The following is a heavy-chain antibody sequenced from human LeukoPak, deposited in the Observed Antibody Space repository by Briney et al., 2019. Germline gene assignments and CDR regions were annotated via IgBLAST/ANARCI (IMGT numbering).Heavy chain of an antibody. Sequence: KPSETLSLTCAVYGGSFSGYYWSWIRQPPGKGLEWIGEINHSGSTNYNPSLKSRVTISVDTSKNQFSLKLSSVTAADTAVYYCARGEQHLADWGQGTLVTVSS. D-gene: IGHD6-13*01. CDR2: INHSGST. CDR3: ARGEQHLAD. CDR1: GGSFSGYY. V-gene: IGHV4-34*01. J-gene: IGHJ4*02.